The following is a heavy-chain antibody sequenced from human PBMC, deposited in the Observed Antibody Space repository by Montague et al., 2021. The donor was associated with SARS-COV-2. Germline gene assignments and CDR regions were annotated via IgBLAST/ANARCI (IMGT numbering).Heavy chain of an antibody. V-gene: IGHV2-70*01. CDR3: ARRHPDDSSGYYRDY. Sequence: PALVKPTQTLTLTCTFSGFSLTTSGMGVRWIRQSPGKALEWLALINWHDEKYYSTSLKSRLTISKDTSTNQVVLTMTNMDPVDTATYYCARRHPDDSSGYYRDYWGQGTLVTVSS. CDR2: INWHDEK. CDR1: GFSLTTSGMG. D-gene: IGHD3-22*01. J-gene: IGHJ4*02.